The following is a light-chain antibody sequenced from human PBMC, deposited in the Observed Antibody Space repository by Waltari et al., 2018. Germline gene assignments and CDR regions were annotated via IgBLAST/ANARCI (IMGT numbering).Light chain of an antibody. CDR2: GNS. CDR1: SSNIGAGYD. CDR3: QSYDSNLSGWV. V-gene: IGLV1-40*01. Sequence: QSVLTQPPSVSGAPGQRVTISCTGSSSNIGAGYDVHWYQQLPGTAPKLLIYGNSNRPSGVPDRFSGSKSGTSASLAITGLQAEDEADYYCQSYDSNLSGWVFGGGTKLTVL. J-gene: IGLJ3*02.